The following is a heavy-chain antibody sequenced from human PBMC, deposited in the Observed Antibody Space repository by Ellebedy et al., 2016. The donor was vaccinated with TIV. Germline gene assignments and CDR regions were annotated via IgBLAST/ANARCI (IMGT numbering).Heavy chain of an antibody. V-gene: IGHV4-59*01. J-gene: IGHJ5*02. CDR3: ARVISSRLWFGVNWFDP. D-gene: IGHD3-10*01. CDR2: IYYSGST. CDR1: GGSISSYY. Sequence: SETLSLTCTVSGGSISSYYWSWIRQPPGKGLEWIGYIYYSGSTNYNPSLKSRVTISVDTSKNQFSLKLSSVTAADTAVYYCARVISSRLWFGVNWFDPWGQGTLVTVSS.